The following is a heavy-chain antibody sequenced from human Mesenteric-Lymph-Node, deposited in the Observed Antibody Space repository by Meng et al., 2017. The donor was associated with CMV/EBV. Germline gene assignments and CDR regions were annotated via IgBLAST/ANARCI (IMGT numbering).Heavy chain of an antibody. Sequence: SETLSLTCSVSGGYVNSGSYYWSWIRQPPGKGLEWIGFINYRGSTTYNLSLMSRVTISLDTFMNQFSLRLTSVTAADTAMYYCARGIPAAEAIYWGQGTLVTVSS. V-gene: IGHV4-61*01. CDR3: ARGIPAAEAIY. CDR2: INYRGST. D-gene: IGHD6-13*01. CDR1: GGYVNSGSYY. J-gene: IGHJ4*02.